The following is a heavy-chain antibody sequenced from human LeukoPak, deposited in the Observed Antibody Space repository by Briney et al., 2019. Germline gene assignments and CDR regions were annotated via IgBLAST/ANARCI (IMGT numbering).Heavy chain of an antibody. D-gene: IGHD6-13*01. Sequence: ASVKVSCKASGYTFTAYYMHWVRQAPGQGLEWMGWISPYNGNTNYVQTFQGRVTMTTDTSTSTVYMELRSLRSDDTAVYYCARASRIVAVGTLDYWGQGTLVTVSS. CDR3: ARASRIVAVGTLDY. V-gene: IGHV1-18*04. CDR2: ISPYNGNT. J-gene: IGHJ4*02. CDR1: GYTFTAYY.